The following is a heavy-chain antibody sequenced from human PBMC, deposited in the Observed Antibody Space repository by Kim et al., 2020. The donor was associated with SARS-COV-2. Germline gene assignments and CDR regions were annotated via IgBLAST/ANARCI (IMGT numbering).Heavy chain of an antibody. D-gene: IGHD3-3*01. CDR2: ISSSGSTI. J-gene: IGHJ4*02. CDR3: ARDSRKSDYYDFWSGYQGY. CDR1: GFTFSDYY. Sequence: GGSLRLSCAASGFTFSDYYMSWIRQAPGKGLEWVSYISSSGSTIYYADSVKGRFTISRDNAKNSLYLQMNSLRAEDTAVYYCARDSRKSDYYDFWSGYQGYWGQGTLVTVSS. V-gene: IGHV3-11*01.